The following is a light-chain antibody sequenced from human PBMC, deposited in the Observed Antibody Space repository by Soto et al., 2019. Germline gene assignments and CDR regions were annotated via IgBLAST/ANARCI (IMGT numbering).Light chain of an antibody. CDR3: QQYGTSPRT. V-gene: IGKV3-20*01. Sequence: EIVLTQSPGTLSLSPGERATLSCRATESVSSNYLAWYQQKPGQAPRVLIYGASIRATGIPDRFSGSGSETDFTLTISRLEPEDFAVYYSQQYGTSPRTFGQGTKVEIK. CDR1: ESVSSNY. CDR2: GAS. J-gene: IGKJ1*01.